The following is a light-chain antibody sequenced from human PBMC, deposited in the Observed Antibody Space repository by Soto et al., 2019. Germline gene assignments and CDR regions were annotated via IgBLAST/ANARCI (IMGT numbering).Light chain of an antibody. Sequence: DIQMTQSPSSLSASVGDRVTITCRASQSISNYLNWYQQKPGTVPKLLIYAASSLQTGVPSRFSGSGSGTDFTLTISSLQPEDFATYYCQQSYSTPRTFGQGTKVEIK. V-gene: IGKV1-39*01. CDR3: QQSYSTPRT. CDR1: QSISNY. J-gene: IGKJ1*01. CDR2: AAS.